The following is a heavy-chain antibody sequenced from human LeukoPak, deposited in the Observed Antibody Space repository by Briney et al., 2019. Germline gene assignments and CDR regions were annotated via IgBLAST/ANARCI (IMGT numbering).Heavy chain of an antibody. V-gene: IGHV1-46*01. CDR2: INPSGGST. J-gene: IGHJ4*02. CDR1: GYTFTSYY. CDR3: ARLDYYDSSGYYPPEITDY. D-gene: IGHD3-22*01. Sequence: GASVKVSCKASGYTFTSYYMHWVRQAPGQGLEWMGIINPSGGSTSYAQKFQGRVTMTRDTSTSTVYMELSSLRSEDTAVYYCARLDYYDSSGYYPPEITDYWGQGTLVTVSS.